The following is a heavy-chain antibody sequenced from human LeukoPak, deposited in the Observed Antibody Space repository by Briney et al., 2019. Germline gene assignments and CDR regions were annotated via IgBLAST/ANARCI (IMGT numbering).Heavy chain of an antibody. CDR1: GFTFSNYW. D-gene: IGHD3-10*02. CDR2: ISADVEST. J-gene: IGHJ6*01. CDR3: SRESVSGEFFNYGMDV. V-gene: IGHV3-74*03. Sequence: GGSLRLSCATSGFTFSNYWMHWVRQVQGKGLEWVSRISADVESTTYADSVKGRFTISRDNVRNNLYLQMKTLKIEETAIYYCSRESVSGEFFNYGMDVWGPGAPGTLSS.